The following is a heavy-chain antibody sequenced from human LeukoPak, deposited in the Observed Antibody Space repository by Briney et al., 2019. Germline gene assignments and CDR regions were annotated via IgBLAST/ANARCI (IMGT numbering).Heavy chain of an antibody. Sequence: PGGSLRLSCAASGFTFSSYNMNCVRQAPGKGLEYVSAISSSGGTTYYADSVKGRFTISRDNSKNTVYLQMSSLGLEDTAVYYCVKRWSGNDLDYWGQGTLVTVSS. J-gene: IGHJ4*02. CDR2: ISSSGGTT. D-gene: IGHD3-3*01. CDR3: VKRWSGNDLDY. V-gene: IGHV3-64D*09. CDR1: GFTFSSYN.